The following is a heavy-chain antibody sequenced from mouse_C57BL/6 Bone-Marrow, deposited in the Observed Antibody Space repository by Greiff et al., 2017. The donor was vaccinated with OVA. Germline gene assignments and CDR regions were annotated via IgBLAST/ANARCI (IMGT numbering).Heavy chain of an antibody. CDR2: ISGGGGNT. Sequence: EVMLVESGGGLVKPGGSLKLSCAASGFTFSSYTMSWVRQTPEKRLEWVATISGGGGNTYYPDSVKGRFTISRDNAKNTLYLQMSSLRSEDTALYYCARHEWDGGNWYFDVWAQGPRSPSPQ. CDR3: ARHEWDGGNWYFDV. D-gene: IGHD4-1*01. CDR1: GFTFSSYT. J-gene: IGHJ1*03. V-gene: IGHV5-9*01.